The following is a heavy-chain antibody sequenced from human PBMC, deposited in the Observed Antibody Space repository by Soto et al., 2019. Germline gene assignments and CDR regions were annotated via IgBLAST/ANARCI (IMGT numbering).Heavy chain of an antibody. J-gene: IGHJ6*02. D-gene: IGHD3-10*01. Sequence: EVQLVQSGAEVKKPGESLKISCKASGDSVTSYWVGWVRQMPGKGLEWMGIISPGDSDTRYSPSFQGQVTISVDKSISTAYMQWTRLKASDSAMYYCATIRVSRRGANYDYLGMGVWGQGTTVTVSS. CDR3: ATIRVSRRGANYDYLGMGV. V-gene: IGHV5-51*03. CDR1: GDSVTSYW. CDR2: ISPGDSDT.